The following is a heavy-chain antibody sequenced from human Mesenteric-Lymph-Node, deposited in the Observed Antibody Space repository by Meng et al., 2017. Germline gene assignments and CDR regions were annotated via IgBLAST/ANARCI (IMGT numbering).Heavy chain of an antibody. D-gene: IGHD3-9*01. V-gene: IGHV4-59*08. Sequence: QLRLQRPGPGLVKPPETLSLTCNGSGVTINSYYWGWIRQPPGKGLEWIGNIYHTGTTNYNPSLRSRVTISTDSSKNQVSLNLSSVTAADTAVYYCGRGSTGYHPPSDYWGQGTLVTVSS. CDR2: IYHTGTT. CDR3: GRGSTGYHPPSDY. CDR1: GVTINSYY. J-gene: IGHJ4*02.